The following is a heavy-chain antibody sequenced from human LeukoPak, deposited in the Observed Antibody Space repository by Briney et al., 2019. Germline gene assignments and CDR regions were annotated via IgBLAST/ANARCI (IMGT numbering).Heavy chain of an antibody. Sequence: GGSLRLSCAASGFAFSSYAMNWVRQAPGKGLQWVSAISGSGGSTYYADSVKGRFAISRDNSKNTLYLQMNSLRAEDTAVYYCAKDHSSGWPDCFDYWGQGALVTVSS. D-gene: IGHD6-19*01. CDR3: AKDHSSGWPDCFDY. J-gene: IGHJ4*02. CDR2: ISGSGGST. V-gene: IGHV3-23*01. CDR1: GFAFSSYA.